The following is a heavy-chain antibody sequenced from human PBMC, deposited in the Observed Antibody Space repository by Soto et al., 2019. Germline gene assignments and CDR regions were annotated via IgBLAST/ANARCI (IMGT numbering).Heavy chain of an antibody. CDR3: ARGWGYDSTDYYYAY. CDR2: IIPIFGTA. V-gene: IGHV1-69*01. CDR1: GGSFNRHT. J-gene: IGHJ4*02. D-gene: IGHD3-22*01. Sequence: QVQLVQSGAEVRKPGSWVRVSCKASGGSFNRHTISWMRQAPGQGLEWMGGIIPIFGTANHAQKFQGRVTIIADESTSTVYMELSSLRSDDTAIYYCARGWGYDSTDYYYAYWGQGTLVIVSS.